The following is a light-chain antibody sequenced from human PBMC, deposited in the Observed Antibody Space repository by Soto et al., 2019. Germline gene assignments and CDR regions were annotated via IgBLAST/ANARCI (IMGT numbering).Light chain of an antibody. CDR1: QTISTW. Sequence: IRMTQSPSTLSASIGDRVNITCRASQTISTWLAWYQQRPGKAPNLLIYHASSLESGVPSRFSGSGSGTEFTLSISSLQPDDFGTYYCQQYDEHSITFGQGTRLEIK. J-gene: IGKJ5*01. CDR2: HAS. CDR3: QQYDEHSIT. V-gene: IGKV1-5*01.